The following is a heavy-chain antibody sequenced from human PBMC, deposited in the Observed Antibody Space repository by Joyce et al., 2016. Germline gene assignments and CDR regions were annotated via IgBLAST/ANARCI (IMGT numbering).Heavy chain of an antibody. CDR3: GRGSAYFDY. D-gene: IGHD3-16*01. Sequence: QVQLVQSGAEVKRPGSSVKVSCKTSGGSFSTFAINWVRQAPGQGLEWMEGMDPMFRTTNYAKKFQGGVTISADQLTDTVYMEMSSLTSDDTAILYCGRGSAYFDYWGQGTHVIVSS. CDR1: GGSFSTFA. CDR2: MDPMFRTT. J-gene: IGHJ4*02. V-gene: IGHV1-69*12.